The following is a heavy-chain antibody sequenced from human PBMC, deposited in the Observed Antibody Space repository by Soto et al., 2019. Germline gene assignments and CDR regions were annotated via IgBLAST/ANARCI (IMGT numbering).Heavy chain of an antibody. Sequence: QAHLVESGGGVVQPGRSLRLSCAASGFTFTSYGRHWVRQAPGTRLEWVAVISYDGGLQHYADSVKGRFTISRDNSKNMVLPQMNSLRAEDTAVYYCVSDRGYGHASVPYSWGQGTLVSVSS. CDR3: VSDRGYGHASVPYS. V-gene: IGHV3-30*03. CDR1: GFTFTSYG. J-gene: IGHJ4*02. D-gene: IGHD5-18*01. CDR2: ISYDGGLQ.